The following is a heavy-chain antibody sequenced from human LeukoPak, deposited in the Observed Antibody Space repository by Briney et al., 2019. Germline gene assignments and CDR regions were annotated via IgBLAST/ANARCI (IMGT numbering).Heavy chain of an antibody. Sequence: GGSLRLSCEAPGFTFSNYAMNWVRQAPGKGLEWVSIIFGAGKNTTYYADSVKGRFTVSRDNSKNTLYLQMTSLRPEDTAIYYCAKRNTMVRGGPCFDYWGRGILVTVSS. CDR1: GFTFSNYA. CDR3: AKRNTMVRGGPCFDY. CDR2: IFGAGKNTT. J-gene: IGHJ4*02. D-gene: IGHD3-10*01. V-gene: IGHV3-23*01.